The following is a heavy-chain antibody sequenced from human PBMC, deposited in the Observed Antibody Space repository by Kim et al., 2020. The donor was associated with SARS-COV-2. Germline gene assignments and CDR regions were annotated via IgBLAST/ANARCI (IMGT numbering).Heavy chain of an antibody. J-gene: IGHJ6*04. Sequence: YYSTSLKTRLTISKDTSNNQVVLTMTNMDPVDTATYYCAREYTAMVILDVWGKGTTVTVSS. D-gene: IGHD5-18*01. V-gene: IGHV2-70*01. CDR3: AREYTAMVILDV.